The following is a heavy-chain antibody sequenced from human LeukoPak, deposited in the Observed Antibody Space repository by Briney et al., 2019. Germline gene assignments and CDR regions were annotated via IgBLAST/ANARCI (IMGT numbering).Heavy chain of an antibody. CDR2: WYNNGTS. D-gene: IGHD3-22*01. J-gene: IGHJ4*02. CDR3: ASLGIGYYYFDF. CDR1: GFTFSSYS. Sequence: GSLRLSCAASGFTFSSYSMNWVRQSPGKGLEWIGSWYNNGTSYYNPSLHSRVTISLDTSKNQFSLKLTSVTAADTAVFYCASLGIGYYYFDFWGQGILVTVSS. V-gene: IGHV4-38-2*01.